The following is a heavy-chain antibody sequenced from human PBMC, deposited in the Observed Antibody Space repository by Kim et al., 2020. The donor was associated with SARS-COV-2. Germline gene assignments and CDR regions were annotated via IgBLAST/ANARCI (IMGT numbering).Heavy chain of an antibody. D-gene: IGHD3-16*01. Sequence: ASVKGRFTISRDDSKSIAYLQMNSLKTEATAVYYCTRGPGLVMRLGWFDPWGQGTLVTVSS. V-gene: IGHV3-49*02. J-gene: IGHJ5*02. CDR3: TRGPGLVMRLGWFDP.